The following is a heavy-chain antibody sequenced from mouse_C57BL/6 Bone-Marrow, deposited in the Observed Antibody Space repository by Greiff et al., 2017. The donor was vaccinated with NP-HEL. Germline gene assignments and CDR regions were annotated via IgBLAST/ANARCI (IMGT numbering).Heavy chain of an antibody. Sequence: VQLQQSGAELVKPGASVKLSCKASGYTFTSYWMHWVKQRPGQGLEWIGMIHPNSGSTNYNEKFKSKATLTVDKSSSTAYMQLSSLTSEDSAVYYCARSGIYYYGSHFDYWGQGTTLTVSS. CDR1: GYTFTSYW. CDR2: IHPNSGST. V-gene: IGHV1-64*01. J-gene: IGHJ2*01. CDR3: ARSGIYYYGSHFDY. D-gene: IGHD1-1*01.